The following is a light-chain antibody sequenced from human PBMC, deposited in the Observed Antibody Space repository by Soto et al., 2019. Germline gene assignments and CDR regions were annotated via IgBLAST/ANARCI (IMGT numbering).Light chain of an antibody. V-gene: IGKV3-11*01. J-gene: IGKJ2*01. CDR3: QQRNHWYT. Sequence: EIVLTQSPATLSLSPGERATLSCRASQSVRTYLAWYQQKPGQAPRLLIYDASNRATGIPARFSGSGSGTDFTITISSLAPEDFAVYYCQQRNHWYTFGQGTKLEIK. CDR1: QSVRTY. CDR2: DAS.